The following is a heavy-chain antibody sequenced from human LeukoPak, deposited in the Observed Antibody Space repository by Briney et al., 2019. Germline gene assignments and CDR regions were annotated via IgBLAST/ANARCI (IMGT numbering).Heavy chain of an antibody. Sequence: ASVKVSCKASGYTFTSYAISWVRQAPGQGLEWMGGIIPLFGAANYAQKFQDRVTITADESTSTVYMELRSLRSDDTAVYYCARDLFSRRMNYYGSGSYFAYWGQGTLVAVSS. CDR2: IIPLFGAA. CDR3: ARDLFSRRMNYYGSGSYFAY. D-gene: IGHD3-10*01. CDR1: GYTFTSYA. J-gene: IGHJ4*02. V-gene: IGHV1-69*13.